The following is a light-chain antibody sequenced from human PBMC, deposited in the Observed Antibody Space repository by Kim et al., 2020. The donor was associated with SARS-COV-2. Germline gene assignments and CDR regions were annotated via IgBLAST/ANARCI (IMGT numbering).Light chain of an antibody. V-gene: IGKV2-30*01. Sequence: ASISGRASQSLVYRNGITYFSWFQQRPGQSPRRLIYTVSKRDSGVPDRFSGSGSGTDFTLRISRVEAEDVGLYYCLQGTHWPPITFGQGTRLEIK. J-gene: IGKJ5*01. CDR2: TVS. CDR1: QSLVYRNGITY. CDR3: LQGTHWPPIT.